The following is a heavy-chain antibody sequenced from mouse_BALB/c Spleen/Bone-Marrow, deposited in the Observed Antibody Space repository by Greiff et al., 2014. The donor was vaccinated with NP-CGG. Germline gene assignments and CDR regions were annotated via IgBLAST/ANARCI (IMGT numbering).Heavy chain of an antibody. D-gene: IGHD2-12*01. CDR1: GYTFTSYW. V-gene: IGHV1S22*01. CDR3: TRGGRPPFAY. CDR2: IYPGSAGT. J-gene: IGHJ3*01. Sequence: LKESGSELVRPGASVKLSCKASGYTFTSYWMHWVKQRPGQGLEWIGNIYPGSAGTNYDEKFKSKATLTVDTSSSTAYMQLSSLTSEDSAVYYCTRGGRPPFAYWGQGTLVTVSA.